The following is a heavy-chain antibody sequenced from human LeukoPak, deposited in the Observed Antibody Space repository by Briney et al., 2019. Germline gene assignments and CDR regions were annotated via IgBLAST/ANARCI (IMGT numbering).Heavy chain of an antibody. Sequence: SETLSLTCTVSGGSISSYYWSWLRQPPGKGLEWIGYIYYSGSTNYNPSLKSRVTISVDTSKNQLSLKVSSVTAADTAMYYCARHSGSSSYFDYWGQGTLVTVSS. CDR2: IYYSGST. J-gene: IGHJ4*02. V-gene: IGHV4-59*08. D-gene: IGHD6-6*01. CDR3: ARHSGSSSYFDY. CDR1: GGSISSYY.